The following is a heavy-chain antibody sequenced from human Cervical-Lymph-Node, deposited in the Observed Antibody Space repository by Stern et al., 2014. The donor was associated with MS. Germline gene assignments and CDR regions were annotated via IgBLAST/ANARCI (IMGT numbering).Heavy chain of an antibody. CDR1: GGSISSDDHY. CDR3: ARTDILLLDY. D-gene: IGHD3-22*01. CDR2: ISFGGSP. J-gene: IGHJ4*02. V-gene: IGHV4-30-4*01. Sequence: VQLQESGPGLVRPSQTLSLTCTVSGGSISSDDHYWSWVRQPPGKGLEWLGFISFGGSPYLTPSLKRRATMSVDTSKNQFSLKLKSVTAADTAVYYCARTDILLLDYWGQGALVTVSS.